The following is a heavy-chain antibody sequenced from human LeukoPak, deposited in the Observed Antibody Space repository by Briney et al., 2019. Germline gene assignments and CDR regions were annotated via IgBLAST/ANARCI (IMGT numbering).Heavy chain of an antibody. CDR1: GGSISSGGYY. D-gene: IGHD2-15*01. CDR2: IYYSGST. J-gene: IGHJ6*02. V-gene: IGHV4-31*03. CDR3: ARSVVAATDHYGMDV. Sequence: SETLSLTCTVSGGSISSGGYYWSWIRQHPRKGLEWIGYIYYSGSTYYNPSLKSRVTISVDTSKNQFSLKLSSVTAADTAVYYCARSVVAATDHYGMDVWGQGTTVTVSS.